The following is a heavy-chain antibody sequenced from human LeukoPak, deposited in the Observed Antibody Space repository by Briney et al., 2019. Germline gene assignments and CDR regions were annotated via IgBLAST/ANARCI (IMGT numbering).Heavy chain of an antibody. CDR2: IIPIFGTA. D-gene: IGHD2-21*02. CDR3: AREVTYCGGDCYSVWFDP. J-gene: IGHJ5*02. V-gene: IGHV1-69*13. CDR1: GGTFSSYA. Sequence: GASVKVSCKASGGTFSSYAISWVRQAPGQGLEWMGGIIPIFGTANYAQKFQGRVTITADESTSTAYMELSSQRSEDTAVYYCAREVTYCGGDCYSVWFDPWGQGTLVTVSS.